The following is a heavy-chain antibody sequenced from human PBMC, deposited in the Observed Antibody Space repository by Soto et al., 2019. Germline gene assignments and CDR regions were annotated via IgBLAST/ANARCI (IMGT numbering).Heavy chain of an antibody. V-gene: IGHV1-18*01. CDR3: ARDCSSTSCYIYYYYGMDV. J-gene: IGHJ6*02. CDR2: ISAYNGNT. Sequence: ASVKVSCKASGYTFTSYGISWVRQAPGQGLEWMGWISAYNGNTNYAQKLQGRVTMTTGTSTSTAYMELRSLRSDDTAVYYCARDCSSTSCYIYYYYGMDVWGQGTTVTVSS. CDR1: GYTFTSYG. D-gene: IGHD2-2*02.